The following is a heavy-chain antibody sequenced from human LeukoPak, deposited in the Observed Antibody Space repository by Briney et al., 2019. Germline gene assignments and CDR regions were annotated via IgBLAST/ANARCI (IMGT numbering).Heavy chain of an antibody. CDR2: IYSDSGGST. CDR1: GFTFSSYA. J-gene: IGHJ4*02. V-gene: IGHV3-23*01. D-gene: IGHD4-17*01. Sequence: GGSLRLSCAASGFTFSSYAMSWVRQAPGKGLEWVSVIYSDSGGSTYYADSVKGRFTMSRDNSKNTLYLHMNSLRAEDTAAYYCARGFTHDYGDYFDYWGQGTLVTVSS. CDR3: ARGFTHDYGDYFDY.